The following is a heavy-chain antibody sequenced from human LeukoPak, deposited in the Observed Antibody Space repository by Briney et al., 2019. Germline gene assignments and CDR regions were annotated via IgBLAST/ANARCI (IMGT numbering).Heavy chain of an antibody. D-gene: IGHD6-25*01. J-gene: IGHJ2*01. CDR3: AKQSVSGYTSGWDWYFDL. CDR1: GLSLSNYA. V-gene: IGHV3-23*01. CDR2: IRGSGGTT. Sequence: GGSLRPSCAASGLSLSNYATSWVRHAPGDGLGWVSAIRGSGGTTYYADSVRGRCSFSRDNSDNTLFLQMNSLRAEDTAVYYCAKQSVSGYTSGWDWYFDLWGRGTLVTVSS.